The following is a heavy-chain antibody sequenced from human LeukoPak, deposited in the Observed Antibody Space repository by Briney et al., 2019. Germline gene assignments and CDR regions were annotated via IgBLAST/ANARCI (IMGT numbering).Heavy chain of an antibody. CDR3: ARDLYSYGYTALDY. V-gene: IGHV3-21*01. CDR1: GFTFSSYS. Sequence: PGGSLRLSCAASGFTFSSYSMNWVRQAPGKGLEWVSSISSSSSYIYYADSVKGRFTISRDNAKNSLYLQMNSLRAEDTAVYYCARDLYSYGYTALDYWGQGTLVTVSS. J-gene: IGHJ4*02. D-gene: IGHD5-18*01. CDR2: ISSSSSYI.